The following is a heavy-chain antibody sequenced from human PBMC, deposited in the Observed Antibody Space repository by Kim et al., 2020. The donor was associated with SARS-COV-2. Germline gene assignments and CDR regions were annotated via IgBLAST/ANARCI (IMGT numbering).Heavy chain of an antibody. CDR3: VFDDAFEN. Sequence: SGPTLVNPTQTLTLTCTVSGFSVSSNGISVHWFRQPPGKALGWLGVTYWDAEERYSPSPKKRINITKDSSKNHVVLTVTNVDPGDTGKYYCVFDDAFENWGPGTLVTVSS. V-gene: IGHV2-5*04. CDR1: GFSVSSNGIS. CDR2: TYWDAEE. J-gene: IGHJ3*02. D-gene: IGHD3-10*01.